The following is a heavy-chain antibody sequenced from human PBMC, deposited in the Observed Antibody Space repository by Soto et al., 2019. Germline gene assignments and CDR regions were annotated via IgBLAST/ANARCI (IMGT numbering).Heavy chain of an antibody. J-gene: IGHJ6*02. Sequence: EVQLLESGGGLVQPGGFLRLSCTTSRFTFTNYGMNWVRQAPGKGLEWVAGVSARGRDTSYADSVKGRFIISRDTAKNSLYLQMNSLRAEDTAVYYCARAREGQRMDVWGQGTTVTVSS. CDR1: RFTFTNYG. D-gene: IGHD2-2*01. CDR2: VSARGRDT. CDR3: ARAREGQRMDV. V-gene: IGHV3-23*01.